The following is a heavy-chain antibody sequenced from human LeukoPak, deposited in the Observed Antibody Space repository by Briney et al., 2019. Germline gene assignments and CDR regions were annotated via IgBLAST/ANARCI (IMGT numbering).Heavy chain of an antibody. V-gene: IGHV4-59*12. Sequence: PSETLSLTCTVSGVAISSYYWSWIRQPPGKGLEWIGYIYYSVSTNNNPSLKSRVTISVDTSKNQLSLRLSSVTAADTAVYYCAREFAPGGQGTLVTVSS. J-gene: IGHJ5*02. CDR1: GVAISSYY. CDR3: AREFAP. CDR2: IYYSVST.